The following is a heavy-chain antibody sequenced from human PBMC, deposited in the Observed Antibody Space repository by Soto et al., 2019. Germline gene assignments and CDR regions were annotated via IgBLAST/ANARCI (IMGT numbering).Heavy chain of an antibody. V-gene: IGHV4-39*07. CDR1: GGSISSSSYY. CDR2: IYYSGST. J-gene: IGHJ6*02. D-gene: IGHD6-13*01. Sequence: SETLSLTCTVSGGSISSSSYYWGWIRQPPGKGLEWIGSIYYSGSTYYNPSLKSRVTISVDTSKNQFSLKLSSVTAADTAVYYCARVGGIARPYYYYGMDVWGQGTTVTVSS. CDR3: ARVGGIARPYYYYGMDV.